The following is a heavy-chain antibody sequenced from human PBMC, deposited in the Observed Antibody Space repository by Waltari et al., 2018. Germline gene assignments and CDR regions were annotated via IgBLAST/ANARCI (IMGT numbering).Heavy chain of an antibody. CDR3: ARHVVPNYYDSSGYYFDY. CDR2: IYYSGRT. V-gene: IGHV4-39*01. Sequence: QLQLQESGPGLVKPSETLSLTCTVSGGSISSSSYYWGWIRQPPGKGLEWIGSIYYSGRTYSNPSLKSRVTISVDTSKNQFSLKLSSVTAADTAVYYCARHVVPNYYDSSGYYFDYWGQGTLVTVSS. J-gene: IGHJ4*02. D-gene: IGHD3-22*01. CDR1: GGSISSSSYY.